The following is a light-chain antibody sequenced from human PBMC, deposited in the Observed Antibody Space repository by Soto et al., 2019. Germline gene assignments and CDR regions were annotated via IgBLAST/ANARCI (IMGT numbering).Light chain of an antibody. V-gene: IGLV2-23*01. CDR1: SSYVGIYNL. CDR2: EDS. J-gene: IGLJ2*01. CDR3: CSYAYSSVV. Sequence: QSVLTQPDSVSGSPGQSITISCTGISSYVGIYNLVSWYQQHPGRVPKLIIYEDSMRPSGVSDRFSGSKSGNTASLTISGLQAEDGADYYCCSYAYSSVVFGEGTKLTVL.